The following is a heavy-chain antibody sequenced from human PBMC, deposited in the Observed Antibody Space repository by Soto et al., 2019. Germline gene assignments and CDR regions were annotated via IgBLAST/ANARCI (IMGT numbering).Heavy chain of an antibody. D-gene: IGHD3-16*01. Sequence: GASVKVSCKASGYFFTNNDVSWVRQATGQGLGWMGWMNPGSGDTGYAQKFQGRVTMTRDVSIATAYMELSSLRSDDTATYYCARMETFGSLNWFDPWGQGTLVTVSS. CDR1: GYFFTNND. V-gene: IGHV1-8*01. CDR2: MNPGSGDT. CDR3: ARMETFGSLNWFDP. J-gene: IGHJ5*02.